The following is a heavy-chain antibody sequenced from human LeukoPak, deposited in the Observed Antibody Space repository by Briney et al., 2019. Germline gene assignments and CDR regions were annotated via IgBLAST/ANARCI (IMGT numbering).Heavy chain of an antibody. CDR2: ISWNSGSI. J-gene: IGHJ4*02. CDR3: FELRDY. D-gene: IGHD1-26*01. V-gene: IGHV3-9*01. Sequence: PGGSLRLSCAASGFTFDDYAMHWVRQAPGKGLEWVSGISWNSGSIGYADSVKGRFTISRDNSKNTLYLQMNSLRAEDTAVYYCFELRDYWGQGTLVTVSS. CDR1: GFTFDDYA.